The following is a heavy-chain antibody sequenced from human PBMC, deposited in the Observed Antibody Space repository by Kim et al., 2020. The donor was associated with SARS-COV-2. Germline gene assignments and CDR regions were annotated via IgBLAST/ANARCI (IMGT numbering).Heavy chain of an antibody. J-gene: IGHJ3*02. V-gene: IGHV3-21*01. CDR3: AREEIGYSSGWRAFDI. D-gene: IGHD6-19*01. CDR2: ISSSSYI. CDR1: GFTFSSYS. Sequence: GGSLRLSCAASGFTFSSYSMNWVRQAPGKGLEWVSSISSSSYIYYADSVKGRFTISRDNAKNSLYLQMNSLRAEDTAVYYCAREEIGYSSGWRAFDIWGQGTMVTVSS.